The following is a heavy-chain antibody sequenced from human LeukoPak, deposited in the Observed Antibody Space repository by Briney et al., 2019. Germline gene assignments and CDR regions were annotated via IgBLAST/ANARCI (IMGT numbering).Heavy chain of an antibody. CDR2: INHSGST. J-gene: IGHJ4*02. V-gene: IGHV4-34*01. Sequence: SETLSLTCTVYGGSFSGYYWSWIRQPPGKGLEWIGEINHSGSTNYNPSLKSRVTISVDTSKNQFSLKLSSVTAADTAVYYCASQLIAVAGKKYYFDYWGQGTLVTVSS. CDR1: GGSFSGYY. CDR3: ASQLIAVAGKKYYFDY. D-gene: IGHD6-19*01.